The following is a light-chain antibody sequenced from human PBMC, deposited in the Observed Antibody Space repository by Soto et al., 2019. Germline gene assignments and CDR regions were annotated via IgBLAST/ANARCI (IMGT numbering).Light chain of an antibody. CDR3: QQYNNWPWT. CDR1: QSVRSN. CDR2: GAS. J-gene: IGKJ1*01. Sequence: EIVMTQSPATLSVSPGERATLSCRASQSVRSNLAWYQQKPGQAPRLLIYGASTRATGFPARFSGSGSGTEFTLTISSLQSEDFAVYYCQQYNNWPWTFGQGTKVDIK. V-gene: IGKV3-15*01.